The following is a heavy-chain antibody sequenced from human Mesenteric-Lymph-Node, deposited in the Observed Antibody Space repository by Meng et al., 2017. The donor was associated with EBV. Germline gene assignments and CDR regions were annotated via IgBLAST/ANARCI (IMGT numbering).Heavy chain of an antibody. CDR1: GYTFRNYG. Sequence: GQAGDDLNNPGASSKFSCEAVGYTFRNYGIHWVRQAPGQGLEWIGRIHTQTRKTEYADGFTVRFTSALDTSNSTAYLQINILKADDTAAYFCARDVGSYSDSWGQGTLVTVSS. CDR2: IHTQTRKT. V-gene: IGHV7-4-1*02. J-gene: IGHJ4*02. CDR3: ARDVGSYSDS.